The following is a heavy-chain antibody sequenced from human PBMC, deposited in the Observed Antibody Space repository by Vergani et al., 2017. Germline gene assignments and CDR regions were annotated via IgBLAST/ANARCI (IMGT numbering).Heavy chain of an antibody. V-gene: IGHV4-34*01. J-gene: IGHJ5*02. D-gene: IGHD6-19*01. Sequence: QVQLQESGPGLLKPSETLSLTCAVYGGSFSGYYWSWIRQPPGKGLEWIGEINHSGSTNYNPSLKSRVTISVDTSKNQFSLKLSSVTAADTAVYYCARRVRGWTITLDLGLDPWGQGTLVTVSS. CDR2: INHSGST. CDR3: ARRVRGWTITLDLGLDP. CDR1: GGSFSGYY.